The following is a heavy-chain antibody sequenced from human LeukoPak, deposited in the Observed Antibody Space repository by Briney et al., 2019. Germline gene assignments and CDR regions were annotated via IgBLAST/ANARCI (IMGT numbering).Heavy chain of an antibody. CDR2: ISASGGST. CDR1: RFTFSSYA. V-gene: IGHV3-23*01. D-gene: IGHD4-11*01. Sequence: GGSLRLSCAASRFTFSSYAMSWVRQAPGKGLEWVSGISASGGSTYYADSVKGRFTISRDNSKNTVHLQMNSLRAEDTAVYYCANADYNNYPPMNYWGQGTLVTVSS. J-gene: IGHJ4*02. CDR3: ANADYNNYPPMNY.